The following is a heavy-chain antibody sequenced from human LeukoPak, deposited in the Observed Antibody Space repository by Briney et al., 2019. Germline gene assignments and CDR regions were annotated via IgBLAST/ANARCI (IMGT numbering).Heavy chain of an antibody. J-gene: IGHJ4*02. CDR1: GFTFSSYS. CDR2: ISSSSSYI. Sequence: PGGSLRLSRAASGFTFSSYSMNWVRQAPGKGLEWVSSISSSSSYIYYADSVKGRFTISRDNAKNSLYLQMNSLRAEDTAVCYCARWGSSCPFDYWGQGTLVTVSS. D-gene: IGHD6-13*01. V-gene: IGHV3-21*01. CDR3: ARWGSSCPFDY.